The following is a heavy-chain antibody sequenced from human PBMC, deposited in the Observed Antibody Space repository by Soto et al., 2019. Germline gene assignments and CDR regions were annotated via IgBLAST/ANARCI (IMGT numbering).Heavy chain of an antibody. Sequence: QVQLVQSGAEVKKPGSSVHVSCKASGGTFKTYVITWVRQAPGQGLEWMGGIIPLFGTTTYAPKFQGRVTISADKSTNTVYMEMSSLRSDDTAVYYCARDHVAIKTEAGRSGWFDPWGQGTLVTVSS. CDR2: IIPLFGTT. J-gene: IGHJ5*02. D-gene: IGHD2-21*01. CDR3: ARDHVAIKTEAGRSGWFDP. CDR1: GGTFKTYV. V-gene: IGHV1-69*06.